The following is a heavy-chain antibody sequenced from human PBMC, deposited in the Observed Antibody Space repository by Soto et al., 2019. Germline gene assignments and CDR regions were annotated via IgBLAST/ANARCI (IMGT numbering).Heavy chain of an antibody. J-gene: IGHJ6*02. CDR2: ISAYTGNT. D-gene: IGHD2-2*01. CDR3: AREDCSSTSCYDYYYYGMDV. V-gene: IGHV1-18*04. CDR1: GYTFTSYG. Sequence: QVQLVQSGAEVKKPGASVKVSCKASGYTFTSYGISWVRQAPGQGLEWMGWISAYTGNTNYAQKLQGRVTMTTDTPTSTAYMELRSLRSDDTAVYYCAREDCSSTSCYDYYYYGMDVWGQGTTVTVSS.